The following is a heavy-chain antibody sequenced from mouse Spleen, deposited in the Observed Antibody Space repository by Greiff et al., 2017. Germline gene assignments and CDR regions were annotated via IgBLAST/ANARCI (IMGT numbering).Heavy chain of an antibody. CDR3: TREGIYDGYLDWFAY. D-gene: IGHD2-3*01. J-gene: IGHJ3*01. CDR1: GFTFSSYA. V-gene: IGHV5-9-1*02. Sequence: EVQVVESGEGLVKPGGSLKLSCAASGFTFSSYAMSWVRQTPEKRLEWVAYISSGGDYIYYADTVKGRFTISRDNARNTLYLQMSSLKSEDTAMYYCTREGIYDGYLDWFAYWGQGTLVTVSA. CDR2: ISSGGDYI.